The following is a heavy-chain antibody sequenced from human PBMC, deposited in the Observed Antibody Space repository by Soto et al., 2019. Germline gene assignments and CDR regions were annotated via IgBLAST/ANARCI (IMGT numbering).Heavy chain of an antibody. Sequence: ASVKVSCKASGYTFTSYGSSWVRQAPGQRLEWMGWINAGIGDTQYSQKFQGRVTITRDTSASTAYMELSSLRSEDTAVYYYARDFSMVVVAPGNWGQGTLVTVSS. CDR3: ARDFSMVVVAPGN. J-gene: IGHJ4*02. V-gene: IGHV1-3*01. CDR2: INAGIGDT. CDR1: GYTFTSYG. D-gene: IGHD3-22*01.